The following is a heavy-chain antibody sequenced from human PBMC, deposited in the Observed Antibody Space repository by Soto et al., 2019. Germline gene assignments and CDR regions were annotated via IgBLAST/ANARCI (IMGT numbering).Heavy chain of an antibody. Sequence: SVKVSCKASVGTFNSYAIDWVRQAPGQGLEWMGGIIPIFGTTNYAQKLQGRAKLTADESTRTAYMELSTLRSEDTAVYYCARGTVTGSEYNYYYYGMDVWGQGTTVTVSS. CDR2: IIPIFGTT. J-gene: IGHJ6*02. CDR1: VGTFNSYA. CDR3: ARGTVTGSEYNYYYYGMDV. V-gene: IGHV1-69*13. D-gene: IGHD1-1*01.